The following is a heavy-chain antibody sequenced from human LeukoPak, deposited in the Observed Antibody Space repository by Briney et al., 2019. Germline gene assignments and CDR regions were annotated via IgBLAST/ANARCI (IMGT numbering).Heavy chain of an antibody. J-gene: IGHJ4*02. CDR3: AREGDWESSYFDY. D-gene: IGHD2-21*02. V-gene: IGHV1-69*05. CDR1: GGTFSSYA. CDR2: IIPIFGTA. Sequence: SVKVSCKASGGTFSSYAISWVRQAPGQGLEWMGGIIPIFGTANYAQKFQGRVTITTDESTSTAYMELSSLRSEDTAVYYCAREGDWESSYFDYWGQGTLVTVSS.